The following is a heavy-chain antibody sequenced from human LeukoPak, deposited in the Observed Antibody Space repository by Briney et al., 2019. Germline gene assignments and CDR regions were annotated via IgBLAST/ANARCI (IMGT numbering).Heavy chain of an antibody. J-gene: IGHJ6*03. CDR3: ASGSYGSTAFVHYYYYMDV. D-gene: IGHD3-22*01. Sequence: GGSLRLSCTVSGFTVSSNSMSWVRQAPGKGLEWVSFIYSGGNTHNSDSVKGRFTISRDNSKNTLYLQMNTLRAEDTAVYYCASGSYGSTAFVHYYYYMDVWGKGTTVTISS. V-gene: IGHV3-53*01. CDR2: IYSGGNT. CDR1: GFTVSSNS.